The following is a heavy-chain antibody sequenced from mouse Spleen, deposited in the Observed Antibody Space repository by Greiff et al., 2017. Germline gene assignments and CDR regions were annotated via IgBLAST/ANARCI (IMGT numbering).Heavy chain of an antibody. Sequence: VQLQQSGPELVKPGATVKISCKASGYTLTDYYINWVKQRPGQGLEWIGWIFPGSGSTYYNEKFKGKATLTDDKSYSTAFMLLSSLTSEDSAVYFCARSGGMVTTYAMDYWGQGTSVTVSS. V-gene: IGHV1-75*01. CDR2: IFPGSGST. CDR3: ARSGGMVTTYAMDY. CDR1: GYTLTDYY. D-gene: IGHD2-3*01. J-gene: IGHJ4*01.